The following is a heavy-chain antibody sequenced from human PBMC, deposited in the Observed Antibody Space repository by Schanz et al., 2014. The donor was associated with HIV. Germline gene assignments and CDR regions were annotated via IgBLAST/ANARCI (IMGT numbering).Heavy chain of an antibody. D-gene: IGHD4-4*01. CDR3: ASQYSNYDSSRRYHWYFDL. J-gene: IGHJ2*01. CDR1: GGTFRSFA. CDR2: FIPIFGTT. V-gene: IGHV1-69*01. Sequence: QVQLVQSGAEVKKPGSSVKVSCKPSGGTFRSFAISWVRQAPGQGLEWMGGFIPIFGTTNYAQKFQGRVTITADESTSTTYLELSSLRSEDTAVYYCASQYSNYDSSRRYHWYFDLWGRGTLVTVSS.